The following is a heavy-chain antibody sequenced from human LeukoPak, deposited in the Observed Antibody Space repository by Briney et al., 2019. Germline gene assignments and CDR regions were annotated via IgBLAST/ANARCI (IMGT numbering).Heavy chain of an antibody. Sequence: GASVKVSFKASVYTFTGYHMHWVRQAPGQGLEWMGWINPNSGDTNYAQKFRGRVTMTRDTSINTAYMEVSRLTSDDTAVYFCARDWTGSGILLWYWGQGTLVTVSS. D-gene: IGHD3/OR15-3a*01. V-gene: IGHV1-2*02. CDR2: INPNSGDT. J-gene: IGHJ4*02. CDR1: VYTFTGYH. CDR3: ARDWTGSGILLWY.